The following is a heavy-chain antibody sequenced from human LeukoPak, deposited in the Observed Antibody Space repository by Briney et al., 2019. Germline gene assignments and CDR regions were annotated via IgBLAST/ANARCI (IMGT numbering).Heavy chain of an antibody. D-gene: IGHD2/OR15-2a*01. V-gene: IGHV4-38-2*02. J-gene: IGHJ5*02. Sequence: PSETLSLTCNVSGYSISSGYFWGWVRQAPGKGLEWIGSIYQRATVHYNPSLKSRVTISLDTSKNHFSLNLRSMQASDTAVYYCATFRSVRFGSETTSRGFAIGPNSWGQGTLVTVSS. CDR3: ATFRSVRFGSETTSRGFAIGPNS. CDR1: GYSISSGYF. CDR2: IYQRATV.